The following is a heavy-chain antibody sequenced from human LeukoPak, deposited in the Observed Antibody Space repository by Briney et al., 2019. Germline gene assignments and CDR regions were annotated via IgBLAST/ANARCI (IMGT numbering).Heavy chain of an antibody. J-gene: IGHJ3*02. D-gene: IGHD2-15*01. V-gene: IGHV1-2*02. Sequence: ASVKVSCKASGYTFTGYYMHWVRQAPGQGLEWMGWINPNSGGTNYAQKFQGRVTMTRDTSISTAYMELSRLRSDDTAVYYCARSLIAADAFDIWGQGTMVTVSS. CDR1: GYTFTGYY. CDR2: INPNSGGT. CDR3: ARSLIAADAFDI.